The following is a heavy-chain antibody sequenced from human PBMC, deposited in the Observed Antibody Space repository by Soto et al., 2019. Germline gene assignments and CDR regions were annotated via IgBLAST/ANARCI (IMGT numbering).Heavy chain of an antibody. J-gene: IGHJ4*02. D-gene: IGHD6-19*01. Sequence: PSETLSLTCTVSGGSISSYYWSWIRQPPGKGLEWIGYIYYSGSTNYNPSLKSRVTISVDTSKNQFSLKLSSVTAADTAVYYCARGYSSGSGLDYWGQGTLVTVSS. CDR3: ARGYSSGSGLDY. CDR1: GGSISSYY. CDR2: IYYSGST. V-gene: IGHV4-59*08.